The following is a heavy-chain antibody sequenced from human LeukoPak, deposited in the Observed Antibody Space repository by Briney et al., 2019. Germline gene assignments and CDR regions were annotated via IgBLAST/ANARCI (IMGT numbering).Heavy chain of an antibody. Sequence: SETLSLTCTVSGGSISSSSYYWGWIRQPPGKGLEWIGSIYYSGSTYYNPSLKSRVTISVDTSKNQFSLKLSSVTAADTAVYYCARVQVAGSYYYYYYMDVWGKGTTVTVSS. CDR2: IYYSGST. D-gene: IGHD6-19*01. V-gene: IGHV4-39*07. J-gene: IGHJ6*03. CDR3: ARVQVAGSYYYYYYMDV. CDR1: GGSISSSSYY.